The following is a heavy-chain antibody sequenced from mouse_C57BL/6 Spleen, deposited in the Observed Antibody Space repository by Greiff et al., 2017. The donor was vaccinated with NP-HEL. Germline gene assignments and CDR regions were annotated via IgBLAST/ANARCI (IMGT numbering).Heavy chain of an antibody. D-gene: IGHD1-1*01. V-gene: IGHV1-52*01. J-gene: IGHJ2*01. Sequence: QVQLKQPGAELVRPGSSVKLSCKASGYTFTSYWMHWVKQRPIQGLEWIGNIDPSDSETHYNQKFKDKATLTVDKSSSTAYMQLSSLTSEDSAVYYCARSDYGSSPYFDYWGQGTTLTVSS. CDR3: ARSDYGSSPYFDY. CDR1: GYTFTSYW. CDR2: IDPSDSET.